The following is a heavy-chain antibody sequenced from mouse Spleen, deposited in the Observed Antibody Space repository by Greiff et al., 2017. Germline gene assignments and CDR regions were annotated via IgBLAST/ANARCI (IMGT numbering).Heavy chain of an antibody. CDR3: ARNYRYGDLYAMDY. Sequence: VKLMESGPELVKPGASVKISCKASGYAFSSSWMNWVKQRPGKGLEWIGRIYPGDGDTNYNGKFKGKATLTADKSSSTAYMQLSSLTSEDSAVYFCARNYRYGDLYAMDYWGQGTTLTVSS. CDR1: GYAFSSSW. D-gene: IGHD2-14*01. V-gene: IGHV1-82*01. CDR2: IYPGDGDT. J-gene: IGHJ2*01.